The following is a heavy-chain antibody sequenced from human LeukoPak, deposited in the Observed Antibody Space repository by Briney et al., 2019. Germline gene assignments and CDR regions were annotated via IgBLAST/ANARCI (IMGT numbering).Heavy chain of an antibody. CDR1: GGSFSGYY. V-gene: IGHV4-34*01. CDR3: ATQDRYGSINWFDP. CDR2: INHSGST. Sequence: PSETLSLTCAVYGGSFSGYYWSWIRQPPGKGPEWIGEINHSGSTNYNPSLKSRVTISVDTSKNQFSLKLISVTAADTAVYYCATQDRYGSINWFDPWGQGTLVTVSS. J-gene: IGHJ5*02. D-gene: IGHD6-13*01.